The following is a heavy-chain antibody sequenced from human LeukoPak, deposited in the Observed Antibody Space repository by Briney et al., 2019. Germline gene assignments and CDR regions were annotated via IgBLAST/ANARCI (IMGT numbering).Heavy chain of an antibody. CDR2: IYYSGST. CDR3: ARDVVLVALELLPYYFDY. Sequence: SETLSLTCTVSGGSISSSSYYWGWIRQPPRKGLEWIGSIYYSGSTYYNPSLKSRVTISVDTSKNQFSLKLSSVTAADTAVYYCARDVVLVALELLPYYFDYWGQGTQVTVSS. CDR1: GGSISSSSYY. J-gene: IGHJ4*02. D-gene: IGHD1-26*01. V-gene: IGHV4-39*07.